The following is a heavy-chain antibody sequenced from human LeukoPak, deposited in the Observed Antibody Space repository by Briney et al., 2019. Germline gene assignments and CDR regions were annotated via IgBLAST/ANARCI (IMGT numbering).Heavy chain of an antibody. D-gene: IGHD6-13*01. J-gene: IGHJ4*02. Sequence: GGSLRLSCAASGFTFSDHYMDWVRQAPGKGLEWVGRIRNKAQSYTTDYAASVKGRFTISRDDSENSLYLQMNSLKTEDTAVYYCARDLIAIAGHGYWGQGTLVTVSS. CDR1: GFTFSDHY. CDR2: IRNKAQSYTT. CDR3: ARDLIAIAGHGY. V-gene: IGHV3-72*01.